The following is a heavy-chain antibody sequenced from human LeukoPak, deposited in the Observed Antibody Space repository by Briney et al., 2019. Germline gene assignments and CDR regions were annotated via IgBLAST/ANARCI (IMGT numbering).Heavy chain of an antibody. CDR2: IYPGDSDT. Sequence: GESLKISCKGYGYSFPSYWIGWVRQMPGKGLEWMGIIYPGDSDTRYSPSFQGQVTISADKSISTAYLQWSSLKASDTAMYYCARCYGDYGGTLDYWGQGTLVSVSS. V-gene: IGHV5-51*01. CDR3: ARCYGDYGGTLDY. J-gene: IGHJ4*02. D-gene: IGHD4-17*01. CDR1: GYSFPSYW.